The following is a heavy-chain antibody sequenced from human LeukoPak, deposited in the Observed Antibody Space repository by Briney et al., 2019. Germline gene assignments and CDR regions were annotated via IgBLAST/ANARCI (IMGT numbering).Heavy chain of an antibody. CDR2: INHSGST. CDR3: AREGTRTYYYYYGMDV. D-gene: IGHD1-7*01. J-gene: IGHJ6*02. V-gene: IGHV4-34*01. CDR1: GGSFSGYY. Sequence: SETLSLTCAVYGGSFSGYYWSWIRQPAGNGLEWIGEINHSGSTNYNPSLKSRVTISVDTSKNQFSLKLSSVTAADTAVYYCAREGTRTYYYYYGMDVWGQGTTVTVSS.